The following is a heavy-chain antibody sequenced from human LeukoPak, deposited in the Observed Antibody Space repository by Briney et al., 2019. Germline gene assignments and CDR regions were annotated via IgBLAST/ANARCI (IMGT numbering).Heavy chain of an antibody. D-gene: IGHD3-10*01. CDR2: INPTSGGA. Sequence: GASVKVSCKTSGYTXTVYYMHWMRQAPGQGLEWMGWINPTSGGANYAQKFQGRVTMTRDTSISTAYMELNRLRSDDTAVYYCARDRDYGSGIFDYWGQGTLVTVSS. J-gene: IGHJ4*02. V-gene: IGHV1-2*02. CDR3: ARDRDYGSGIFDY. CDR1: GYTXTVYY.